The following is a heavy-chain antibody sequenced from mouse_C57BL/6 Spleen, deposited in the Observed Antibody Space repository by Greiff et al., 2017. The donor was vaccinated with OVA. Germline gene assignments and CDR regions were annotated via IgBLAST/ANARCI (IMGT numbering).Heavy chain of an antibody. CDR3: ARGAAYFDY. V-gene: IGHV7-3*01. Sequence: EVQLVESGGGLVQPGGSLSLSCAASGFTFTDYYMSWVRQPPGKALEWLGFIRNKANGYTTEYSASVKGRFTISRDNSQSILYLQMNALRSEDSATYYWARGAAYFDYWGQGTTLTVSS. CDR2: IRNKANGYTT. CDR1: GFTFTDYY. J-gene: IGHJ2*01.